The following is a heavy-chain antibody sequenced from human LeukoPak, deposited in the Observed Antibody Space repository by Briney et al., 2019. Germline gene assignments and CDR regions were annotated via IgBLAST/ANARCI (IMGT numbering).Heavy chain of an antibody. D-gene: IGHD2-21*02. V-gene: IGHV1-18*01. CDR1: GYTFTSYG. CDR3: ARDIVVVTAIGPFDI. CDR2: ISAYNGNT. Sequence: RASVKVSCKASGYTFTSYGISWVRQAPGQGLEWMGWISAYNGNTNYAQKLQGRVTMTTDTSTSTAYMELRSLRSDDTAVYYCARDIVVVTAIGPFDIWGQGTMVTVSS. J-gene: IGHJ3*02.